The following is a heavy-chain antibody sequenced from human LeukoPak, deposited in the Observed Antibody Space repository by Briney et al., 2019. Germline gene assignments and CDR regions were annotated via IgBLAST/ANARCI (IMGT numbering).Heavy chain of an antibody. CDR2: ISSSSSYI. Sequence: GGSLRLSCAASGFTFSSYSRNWVRQAPGKGLEWVSSISSSSSYIYYADSVKSRFTISRDNAKNSLYLQMNSLRAEDTAVYYCARDRIATDLFDYWGQGTLVTVSS. CDR3: ARDRIATDLFDY. V-gene: IGHV3-21*01. J-gene: IGHJ4*02. CDR1: GFTFSSYS.